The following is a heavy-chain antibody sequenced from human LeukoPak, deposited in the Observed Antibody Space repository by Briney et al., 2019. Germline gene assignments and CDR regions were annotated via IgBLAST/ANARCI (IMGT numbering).Heavy chain of an antibody. CDR2: INPNSGGT. J-gene: IGHJ6*02. V-gene: IGHV1-2*04. D-gene: IGHD4-17*01. CDR3: ARVRHYGDYPYYYYYGMDV. CDR1: GYTFTGYY. Sequence: GASVKVSCKASGYTFTGYYMHWVRQAPGQGLERTGWINPNSGGTNYAQKFQGWVTMTRDTSISTAYMELSRLRSDDTAVYYCARVRHYGDYPYYYYYGMDVWGQGTTVTVSS.